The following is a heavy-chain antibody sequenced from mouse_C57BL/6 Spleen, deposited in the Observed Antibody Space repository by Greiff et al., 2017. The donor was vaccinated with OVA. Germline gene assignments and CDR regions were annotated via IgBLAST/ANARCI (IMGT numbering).Heavy chain of an antibody. J-gene: IGHJ3*01. CDR2: IDPSDSET. CDR3: ARSGIYYDYDEGAWFAY. Sequence: VQLQQPGAELVRPGSSVKLSCKASGYTFTSYWMHWVKQRPIQGLEWIGNIDPSDSETHYNQKFKDKATLTVDKSSSTAYMQLSSLTSEDSAVYYCARSGIYYDYDEGAWFAYWGQGTLVTVSA. V-gene: IGHV1-52*01. CDR1: GYTFTSYW. D-gene: IGHD2-4*01.